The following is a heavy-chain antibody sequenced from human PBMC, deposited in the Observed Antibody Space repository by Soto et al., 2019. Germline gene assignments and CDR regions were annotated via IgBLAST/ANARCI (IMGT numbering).Heavy chain of an antibody. CDR1: GGSISSSSYY. J-gene: IGHJ4*02. Sequence: PSETLSLTCTVSGGSISSSSYYWGWIRQPPGKGLEWIGSIYYSGSTYYNPSLKSRVTISVDTSKNQFSLKLSSVTAADTAVYYCASLLREYSGYDPYFDDWGQGTLVTVSS. CDR2: IYYSGST. D-gene: IGHD5-12*01. CDR3: ASLLREYSGYDPYFDD. V-gene: IGHV4-39*01.